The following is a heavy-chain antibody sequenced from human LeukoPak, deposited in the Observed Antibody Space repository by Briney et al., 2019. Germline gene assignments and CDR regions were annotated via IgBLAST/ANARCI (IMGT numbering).Heavy chain of an antibody. V-gene: IGHV1-69*05. CDR3: ARDGTYYDFWSGPLNGGGDYFDC. CDR1: GGTFSSYA. J-gene: IGHJ4*02. D-gene: IGHD3-3*01. Sequence: SSVKVSCKASGGTFSSYAISWVRQAPGQGLEWMGRIIPIFGTANYAQKFQGRVTITTDESTSTAYMELSSLRSEDTAVYYCARDGTYYDFWSGPLNGGGDYFDCWGQGTLVTVSS. CDR2: IIPIFGTA.